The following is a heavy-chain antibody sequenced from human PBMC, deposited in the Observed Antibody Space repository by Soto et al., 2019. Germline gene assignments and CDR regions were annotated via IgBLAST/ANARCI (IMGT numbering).Heavy chain of an antibody. CDR1: GFTFSSYA. CDR2: ISGSGGST. V-gene: IGHV3-23*01. J-gene: IGHJ4*02. CDR3: AKWGTVTTRVLNYFDY. Sequence: SLRLSCAVSGFTFSSYAMSWVRQAPGKGLEWVSAISGSGGSTYYADSVKGRFTISRDNSKNTMYLQMNSLIAEDTAVYYCAKWGTVTTRVLNYFDYWGQGTLVTVSS. D-gene: IGHD4-4*01.